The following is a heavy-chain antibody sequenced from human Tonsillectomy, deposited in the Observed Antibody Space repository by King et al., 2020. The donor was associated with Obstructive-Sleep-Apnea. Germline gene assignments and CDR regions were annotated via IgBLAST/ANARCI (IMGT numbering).Heavy chain of an antibody. J-gene: IGHJ5*02. Sequence: QLVQSGAEVKKPGSSVKVSCKASGFSFSTYAITWVRQAPGQGLEWMGGIMPIFGTANYAQKFEGRVTITADESTTTAYMEVRSLRSDDTAVYYCARALPSYDVSTVTNGWFDPWGQGTLVTVSS. CDR2: IMPIFGTA. V-gene: IGHV1-69*01. CDR1: GFSFSTYA. CDR3: ARALPSYDVSTVTNGWFDP. D-gene: IGHD3-3*01.